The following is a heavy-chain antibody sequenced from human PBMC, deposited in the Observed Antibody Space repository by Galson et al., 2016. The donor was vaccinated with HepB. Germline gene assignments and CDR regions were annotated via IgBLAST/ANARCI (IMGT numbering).Heavy chain of an antibody. CDR1: GFTFSDYY. D-gene: IGHD6-19*01. V-gene: IGHV3-11*01. CDR2: ISSTGFTI. CDR3: ARNFGIAVAPSDY. J-gene: IGHJ4*02. Sequence: SLRLSCAASGFTFSDYYMSWIRQAPGKGLEWVSYISSTGFTIYADSVQGRFTVSRDNARASLDLQMNSLRADDTAVYYCARNFGIAVAPSDYWGQGTLVTVSS.